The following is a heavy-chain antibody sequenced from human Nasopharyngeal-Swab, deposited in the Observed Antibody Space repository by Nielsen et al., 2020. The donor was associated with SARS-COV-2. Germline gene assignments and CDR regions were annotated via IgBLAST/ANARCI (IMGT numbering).Heavy chain of an antibody. CDR2: ISSSGSTI. J-gene: IGHJ2*01. V-gene: IGHV3-11*01. CDR3: ARRRTARQYWYFDL. D-gene: IGHD5-18*01. Sequence: GESLKISCAASGFTFSDYYMSWIRQAPGKGLEWVSYISSSGSTIYYADSVKGRFTISRDNAKNSLYLQMNSLRAEDTAVYYCARRRTARQYWYFDLWGRGTLVTVSS. CDR1: GFTFSDYY.